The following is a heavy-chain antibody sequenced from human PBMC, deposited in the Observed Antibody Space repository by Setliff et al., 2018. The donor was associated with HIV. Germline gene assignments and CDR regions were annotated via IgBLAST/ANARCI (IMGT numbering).Heavy chain of an antibody. Sequence: PSETLSLTCAVYGGSFSGHSWTWIRQPPGKGLEWIGEINRSGSANYNRSLKSRVTISVDTSKNQFSLKLSSVTAADAAVYYCASRVYYYDSSGYFREEGFDPWGQGTLVNVSS. CDR1: GGSFSGHS. J-gene: IGHJ5*02. D-gene: IGHD3-22*01. V-gene: IGHV4-34*01. CDR3: ASRVYYYDSSGYFREEGFDP. CDR2: INRSGSA.